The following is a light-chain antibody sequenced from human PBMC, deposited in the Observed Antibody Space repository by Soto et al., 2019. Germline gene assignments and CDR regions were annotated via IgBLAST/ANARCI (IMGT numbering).Light chain of an antibody. V-gene: IGKV1-12*01. CDR3: QQTHSLSLT. Sequence: IQMTQSPSSVSASVGDRVTMTCRASQGVGGWLAWYQQKPGKVPKLLIYATSSLHSGVPSRFSGSGSGTDFTLTISSLQPEDFATYYCQQTHSLSLTFGPGTKVDI. CDR2: ATS. CDR1: QGVGGW. J-gene: IGKJ3*01.